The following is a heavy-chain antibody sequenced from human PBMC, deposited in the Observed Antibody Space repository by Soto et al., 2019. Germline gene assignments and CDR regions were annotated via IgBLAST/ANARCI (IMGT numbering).Heavy chain of an antibody. CDR2: IYYSGSN. D-gene: IGHD3-10*01. CDR1: GGSISSSSYY. J-gene: IGHJ5*02. V-gene: IGHV4-39*01. CDR3: ARGMGWFDP. Sequence: QLQLQESGPGLVKPSETLSLTCTVSGGSISSSSYYWGWIRQPPGKGLEWIGSIYYSGSNYYNPSLKSRVTISVDTSKNQFALKLSSVTAADTAVYYCARGMGWFDPWGQGTLVTVSS.